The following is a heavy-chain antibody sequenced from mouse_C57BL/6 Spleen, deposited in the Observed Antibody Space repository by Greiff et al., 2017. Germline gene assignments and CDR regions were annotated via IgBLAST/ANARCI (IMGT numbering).Heavy chain of an antibody. D-gene: IGHD2-5*01. V-gene: IGHV2-2*01. CDR2: IWSGGST. J-gene: IGHJ4*01. Sequence: QVQLQQSGPGLVQPSQSLSITCTVSGFSLTSYGVHWVRQSPGKGLEWLGVIWSGGSTDYNAAFISRLSISKDNSKSQVFFKMNSLQADDTAIYYCASYSNYGYYAMDYWGQGTSVTVSS. CDR3: ASYSNYGYYAMDY. CDR1: GFSLTSYG.